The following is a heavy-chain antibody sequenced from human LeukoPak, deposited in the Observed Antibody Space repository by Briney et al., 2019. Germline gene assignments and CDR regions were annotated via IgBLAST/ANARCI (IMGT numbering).Heavy chain of an antibody. CDR3: ARYRDGYRVVDY. CDR1: GFTFSNYV. CDR2: IWYDGSNK. V-gene: IGHV3-33*01. D-gene: IGHD5-24*01. J-gene: IGHJ4*02. Sequence: GGSLRLSCAASGFTFSNYVMHWVRQAPGKGLEWVAVIWYDGSNKYYADSVEGRFTISRDNSKTTLYLQMNSLGAEDTAVYYCARYRDGYRVVDYWGQGTLVTVSS.